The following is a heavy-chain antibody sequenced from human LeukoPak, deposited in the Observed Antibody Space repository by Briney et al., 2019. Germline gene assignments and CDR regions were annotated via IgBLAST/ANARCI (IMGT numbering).Heavy chain of an antibody. J-gene: IGHJ6*03. CDR2: INSDGSST. Sequence: PGGSLRLSCAASGFTFSSYWMHWVRQAPGKGLVWVSRINSDGSSTSYADSVKGRFTISRDNAKNTLYLQMNSLRAEDTAMYYCASRSSGYYYMDVWGKGTTVTVSS. CDR3: ASRSSGYYYMDV. V-gene: IGHV3-74*01. CDR1: GFTFSSYW. D-gene: IGHD6-19*01.